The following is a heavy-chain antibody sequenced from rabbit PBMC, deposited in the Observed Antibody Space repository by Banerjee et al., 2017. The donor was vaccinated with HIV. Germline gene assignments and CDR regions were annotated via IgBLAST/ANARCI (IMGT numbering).Heavy chain of an antibody. CDR3: ARWAGVIGWNFSV. Sequence: QEQLVESGGGLVKPGASLTLICTASGFSFSNGYYICWVRQAPGKGLEWIACIYTGGSGITYYANWVISRFTITSNTNQNTVDLKMTSLTAADTATYFCARWAGVIGWNFSVWGQGTLVTVS. V-gene: IGHV1S45*01. J-gene: IGHJ3*01. CDR2: IYTGGSGIT. CDR1: GFSFSNGYY. D-gene: IGHD1-1*01.